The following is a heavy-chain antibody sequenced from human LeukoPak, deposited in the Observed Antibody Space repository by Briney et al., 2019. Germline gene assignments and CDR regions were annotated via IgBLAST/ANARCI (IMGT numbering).Heavy chain of an antibody. CDR3: ARNRDWGYFDY. CDR2: INIDGSST. J-gene: IGHJ4*02. V-gene: IGHV3-74*01. D-gene: IGHD7-27*01. CDR1: GFTFSSRW. Sequence: GGSLRLSCAASGFTFSSRWMHWVRQAPGEGLVWVSRINIDGSSTDYVDSVKGRFTISRDNAKNTLYLQMNRLRAEDTAVYYCARNRDWGYFDYWGQGTLVIVSS.